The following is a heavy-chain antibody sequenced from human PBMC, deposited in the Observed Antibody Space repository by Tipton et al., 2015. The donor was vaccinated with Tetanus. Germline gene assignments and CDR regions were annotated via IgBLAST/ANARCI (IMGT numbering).Heavy chain of an antibody. CDR2: IYQTDST. D-gene: IGHD5-18*01. J-gene: IGHJ4*02. V-gene: IGHV4-30-2*01. CDR3: VRGRGLGAYSFGFEY. Sequence: TLSLTCALSGGLITTGGYSWGWIRQTPGQGLEWIGYIYQTDSTYYNPSLRSRLTISISRSKNQFSLKLTSVTAADTAVYYCVRGRGLGAYSFGFEYWGQGTQAIVSS. CDR1: GGLITTGGYS.